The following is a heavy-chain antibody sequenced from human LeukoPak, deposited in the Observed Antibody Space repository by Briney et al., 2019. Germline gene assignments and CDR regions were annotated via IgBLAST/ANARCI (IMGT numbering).Heavy chain of an antibody. V-gene: IGHV3-74*01. D-gene: IGHD1-14*01. Sequence: GGSPRLSCAASGFTFGNSWVHWVRQAPGKGLVWVSLINADGSTTTYADSVKGRFAISRDNARNTVSLQMNSLTIEDTAVYYCVVVVEPPDSDGFDVWGQGTMITVSS. CDR3: VVVVEPPDSDGFDV. J-gene: IGHJ3*01. CDR2: INADGSTT. CDR1: GFTFGNSW.